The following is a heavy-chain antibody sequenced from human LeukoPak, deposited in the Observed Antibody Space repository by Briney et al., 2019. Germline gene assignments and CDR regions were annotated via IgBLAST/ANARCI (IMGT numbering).Heavy chain of an antibody. V-gene: IGHV1-69*13. CDR2: IIPIFGTA. D-gene: IGHD4-23*01. CDR3: ASSTVVRDRTEYFQH. J-gene: IGHJ1*01. CDR1: GYTFTSYG. Sequence: GASVKVSCKASGYTFTSYGISWVRQAPGQGLEWMGGIIPIFGTANYAQKFQGRVTITADESTSTAYMELSSLRSEDTAVYYCASSTVVRDRTEYFQHWGQGTLVTVSS.